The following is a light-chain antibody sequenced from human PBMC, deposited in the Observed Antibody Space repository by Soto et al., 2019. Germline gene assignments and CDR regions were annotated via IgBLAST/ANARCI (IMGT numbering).Light chain of an antibody. J-gene: IGKJ5*01. CDR1: QSVSKY. V-gene: IGKV3-11*01. CDR2: DAF. Sequence: EIVLTKSPATLSLSPGEIATLSCRASQSVSKYLAWYQEKPGQAPRLLMYDAFNRATGIPARFSGSVSGTDGTITISSLQKEDGSVYYCHQRSSWTITFGQGTRLEIK. CDR3: HQRSSWTIT.